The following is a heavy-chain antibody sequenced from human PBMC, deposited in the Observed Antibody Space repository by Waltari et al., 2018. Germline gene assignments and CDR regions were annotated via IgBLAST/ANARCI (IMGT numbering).Heavy chain of an antibody. CDR3: FGFDY. J-gene: IGHJ4*02. Sequence: QVQLQESGPGLVKPSETLSLTCAVSGYSISSGYYWGWIRQPPGKGLEWIGSIYHSGSTYYNPSLKSRVTISVDTSKNQFSLKLSSVTAADTAVYYCFGFDYWGQGTLVTVSS. V-gene: IGHV4-38-2*01. CDR1: GYSISSGYY. D-gene: IGHD3-10*01. CDR2: IYHSGST.